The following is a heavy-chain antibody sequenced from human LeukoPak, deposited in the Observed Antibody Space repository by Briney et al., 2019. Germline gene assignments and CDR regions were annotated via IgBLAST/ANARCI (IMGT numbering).Heavy chain of an antibody. J-gene: IGHJ4*02. D-gene: IGHD3-10*01. CDR2: ISAYNGNT. CDR1: GYTFTSYG. Sequence: ASVKVSCKASGYTFTSYGISWVRQAPGQGLEWMGWISAYNGNTNYAQKLQGRVTMTTDTSTSTAYMELSSLRSEDTAVYYCARAGSGSYLFDYWGQGILVTVSS. V-gene: IGHV1-18*01. CDR3: ARAGSGSYLFDY.